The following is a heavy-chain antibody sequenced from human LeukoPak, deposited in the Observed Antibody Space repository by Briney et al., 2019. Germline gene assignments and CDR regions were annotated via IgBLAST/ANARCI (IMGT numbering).Heavy chain of an antibody. CDR1: GFTFSGYS. CDR2: FGTRSTSI. J-gene: IGHJ4*02. Sequence: GGSLRLSCTASGFTFSGYSMNWIRQAPGKGLEWVSSFGTRSTSIYHAGSVKGRFAISRDNAKNSLYLQMNSLRAEDTAVYYCAKWGPYDILTGRINWGQGTLVTVSS. D-gene: IGHD3-9*01. CDR3: AKWGPYDILTGRIN. V-gene: IGHV3-21*04.